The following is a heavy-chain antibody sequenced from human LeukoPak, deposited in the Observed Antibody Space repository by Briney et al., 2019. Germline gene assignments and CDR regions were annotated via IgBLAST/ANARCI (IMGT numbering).Heavy chain of an antibody. D-gene: IGHD2-2*01. CDR3: ARERSTYAGAPENWFDP. V-gene: IGHV4-30-4*08. CDR1: GGSISSDDYY. Sequence: SETLSLTCTVSGGSISSDDYYWNWIRQHPGRGLEWIGYIYYSGSTYYNPSLKSRVTISVDRSKTQFSLKLSSVTAADTAVYYCARERSTYAGAPENWFDPWGQGILVTVSS. CDR2: IYYSGST. J-gene: IGHJ5*02.